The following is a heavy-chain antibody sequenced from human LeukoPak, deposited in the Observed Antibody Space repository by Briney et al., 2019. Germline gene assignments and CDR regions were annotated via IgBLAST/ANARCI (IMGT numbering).Heavy chain of an antibody. V-gene: IGHV1-18*01. CDR3: ASSPLYSGSYYFDY. CDR2: ISAYNGNT. J-gene: IGHJ4*02. Sequence: ASVKVSCKASGYTFTSYGISWVRQAPGQGLEWMVWISAYNGNTNYAQKLQGRVTMTTDTSTSTAYMELRSLRSDDTAVYYCASSPLYSGSYYFDYWGQGTLVTVSS. D-gene: IGHD1-26*01. CDR1: GYTFTSYG.